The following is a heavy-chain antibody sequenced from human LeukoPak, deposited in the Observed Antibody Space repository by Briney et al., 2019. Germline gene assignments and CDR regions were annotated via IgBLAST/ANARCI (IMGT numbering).Heavy chain of an antibody. CDR3: ARAIVFSGSPTGIDY. Sequence: ASVKVSCKASGYTFTSYGISWVRQAPGQGLEWMGWISAYNGNTNYAQKLQGRVTMTTDTSTSTAYMELRSLRSDDTAVYYCARAIVFSGSPTGIDYWGQGTLVTVSS. D-gene: IGHD1-26*01. J-gene: IGHJ4*02. CDR2: ISAYNGNT. V-gene: IGHV1-18*01. CDR1: GYTFTSYG.